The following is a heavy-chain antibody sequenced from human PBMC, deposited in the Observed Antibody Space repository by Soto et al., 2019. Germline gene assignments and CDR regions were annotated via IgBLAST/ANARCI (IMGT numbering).Heavy chain of an antibody. J-gene: IGHJ5*02. V-gene: IGHV1-2*04. CDR3: VRAREASGYDILTGPNWFDP. D-gene: IGHD3-9*01. CDR2: INPNSGGT. CDR1: GYTFTGYY. Sequence: ASVKVSCKASGYTFTGYYMHWVRQAPGQGLEWMGWINPNSGGTNYAQKFQGWVTMTRDTSISTAYMELSRLRSDDTAVYYCVRAREASGYDILTGPNWFDPWGQGTLVTVSS.